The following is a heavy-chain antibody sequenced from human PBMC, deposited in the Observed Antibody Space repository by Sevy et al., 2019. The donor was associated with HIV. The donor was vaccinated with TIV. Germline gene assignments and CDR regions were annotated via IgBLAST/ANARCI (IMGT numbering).Heavy chain of an antibody. CDR2: ISAYNGNT. D-gene: IGHD3-10*01. J-gene: IGHJ5*02. CDR3: ARGISGVRGVMAWFDP. V-gene: IGHV1-18*01. CDR1: GYTFTSYG. Sequence: ASGKVSCKASGYTFTSYGISWVRQAPGQGLEWMGWISAYNGNTNYAQKLQGRVTMTTDTSTSTAYMELRSLRSDDTAVYYCARGISGVRGVMAWFDPWGQGTLVTVSS.